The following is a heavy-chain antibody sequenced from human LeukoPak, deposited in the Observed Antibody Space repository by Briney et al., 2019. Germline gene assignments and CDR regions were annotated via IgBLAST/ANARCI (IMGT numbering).Heavy chain of an antibody. V-gene: IGHV3-23*01. CDR1: GFIVSSYS. J-gene: IGHJ5*02. CDR3: AKDLIAVAGWNWFDP. Sequence: GGSLRLSCAASGFIVSSYSISWVRQPRGEGLGWVTGIGGRVSSTYYADFVKGRFTISRDNTKKTLYLHMNSLRADDTAVYYCAKDLIAVAGWNWFDPWGQGTLVTVSS. D-gene: IGHD6-19*01. CDR2: IGGRVSST.